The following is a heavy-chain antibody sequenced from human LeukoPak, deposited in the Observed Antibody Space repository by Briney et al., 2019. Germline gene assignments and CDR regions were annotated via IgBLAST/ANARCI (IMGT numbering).Heavy chain of an antibody. V-gene: IGHV3-9*01. CDR2: ISWNSGSI. Sequence: AGGSLRLSCAASGFTFDDYAMHWVRQAPGKGLEWVSGISWNSGSIGYADSVKGRFTISRDNAKNSLYLQMNSLRAEDTALYYCARAPYYYDSSGYYFFDYWGQGTLVTVSS. CDR1: GFTFDDYA. J-gene: IGHJ4*02. D-gene: IGHD3-22*01. CDR3: ARAPYYYDSSGYYFFDY.